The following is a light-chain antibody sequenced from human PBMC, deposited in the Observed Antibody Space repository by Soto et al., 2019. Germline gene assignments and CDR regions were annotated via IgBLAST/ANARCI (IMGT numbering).Light chain of an antibody. V-gene: IGKV4-1*01. CDR2: WAS. Sequence: DIVMTQSPDSVAVSLGERATINCKSSQRGLLRSDNKNYLAWYQHKSGQPPKLLIYWASTRESGVPDRFSGSGSGTDFTLAISSLQAEDVAVYYCQQYYSSPETFGQGTKLEIK. CDR1: QRGLLRSDNKNY. J-gene: IGKJ2*01. CDR3: QQYYSSPET.